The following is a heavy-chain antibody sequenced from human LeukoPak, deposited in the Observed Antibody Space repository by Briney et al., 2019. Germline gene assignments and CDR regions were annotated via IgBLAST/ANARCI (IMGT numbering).Heavy chain of an antibody. CDR2: IYYSGST. J-gene: IGHJ4*02. CDR1: GGSISSYY. Sequence: SETLSLTCTVSGGSISSYYWSWIRQPPGKGLEWIGYIYYSGSTNHNPSLKSRVTISVDTSKNQFSLKLSSVTAADTAVYYCASSDSGSYYFDYWGQGTLVTVSS. D-gene: IGHD1-26*01. CDR3: ASSDSGSYYFDY. V-gene: IGHV4-59*08.